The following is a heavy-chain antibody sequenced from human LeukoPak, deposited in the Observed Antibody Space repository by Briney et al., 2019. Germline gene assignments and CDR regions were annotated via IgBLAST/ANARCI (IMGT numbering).Heavy chain of an antibody. D-gene: IGHD2/OR15-2a*01. CDR1: GFTFSSYE. CDR3: ARAQGDRYLLSHYYYYMDV. CDR2: ISASGTIT. Sequence: GGSLRLSCAASGFTFSSYEMNWVRQAPGKGLEWISYISASGTITHYADSVEGRFTISRDNAKNSLYLQMNSLRAEDTAVYYCARAQGDRYLLSHYYYYMDVWGKGTTVTISS. V-gene: IGHV3-48*03. J-gene: IGHJ6*03.